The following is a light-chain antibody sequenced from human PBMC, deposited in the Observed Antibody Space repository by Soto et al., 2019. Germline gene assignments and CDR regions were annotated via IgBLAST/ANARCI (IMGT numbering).Light chain of an antibody. CDR1: QSISSW. CDR3: QQYNSYWT. Sequence: DIQMTQSPSTLSASVGDRVTITCRASQSISSWLAWYQQKPGKAPKLLIYKASSLEGGVPSRFSGSGSGTDFTRTSSSLQPDDFATYYCQQYNSYWTFGQGTKVEIK. V-gene: IGKV1-5*03. J-gene: IGKJ1*01. CDR2: KAS.